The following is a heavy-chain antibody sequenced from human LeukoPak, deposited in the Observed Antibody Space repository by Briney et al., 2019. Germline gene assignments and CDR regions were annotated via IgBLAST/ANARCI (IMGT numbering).Heavy chain of an antibody. Sequence: KPSETLSLTCTVSGGSISSSSYYWGWIRQPPGKGLEWIGSIYYSGSTYYNPSLKSRVTISVDTSKNQFSLKLSSVTAADTAVYYCARQRIVVVPAAIVRSPKIDFDIWGQGTMATVSS. CDR3: ARQRIVVVPAAIVRSPKIDFDI. CDR2: IYYSGST. V-gene: IGHV4-39*01. CDR1: GGSISSSSYY. J-gene: IGHJ3*02. D-gene: IGHD2-2*01.